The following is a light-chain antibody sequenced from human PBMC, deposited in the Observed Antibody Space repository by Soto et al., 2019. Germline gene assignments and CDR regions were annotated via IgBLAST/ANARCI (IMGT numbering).Light chain of an antibody. CDR1: QSISSY. J-gene: IGKJ3*01. CDR2: AAS. Sequence: DIQMTQSPSSLSASVGDRVTITCRASQSISSYINWYQQKPGKAPKLLIYAASSLQSGVPSRFSGSGSGTDFTLTISSLQPEDFATYYCQQSYSTPITFGPGTKVDIK. CDR3: QQSYSTPIT. V-gene: IGKV1-39*01.